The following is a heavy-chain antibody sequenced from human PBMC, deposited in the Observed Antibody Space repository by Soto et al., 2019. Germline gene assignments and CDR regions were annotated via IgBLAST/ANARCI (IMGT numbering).Heavy chain of an antibody. CDR2: ISAYNGNT. V-gene: IGHV1-18*01. CDR3: ARVSTHCSGGSCYSGWFDP. J-gene: IGHJ5*02. Sequence: ASVKVSCKASGYTFTSYGISWVRQAPGQGLEWMGWISAYNGNTNYAQKLQGRVTMTTDTSTSTAYMELRSLRSDDTAVYYCARVSTHCSGGSCYSGWFDPWGQGTLVTLL. D-gene: IGHD2-15*01. CDR1: GYTFTSYG.